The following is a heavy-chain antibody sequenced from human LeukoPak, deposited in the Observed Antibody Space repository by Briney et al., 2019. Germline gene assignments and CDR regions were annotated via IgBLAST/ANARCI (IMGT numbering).Heavy chain of an antibody. Sequence: SETLSLTCTVSGGSISSSSYHWGWIRQPPGKGLEWIGSIYYSGSTYYNPSLKSRVTISVDRSKNQFSLKLSSVTAADTAVYYCARELYSSSSGIDYWGQGTLVTVSS. D-gene: IGHD6-6*01. V-gene: IGHV4-39*07. J-gene: IGHJ4*02. CDR2: IYYSGST. CDR3: ARELYSSSSGIDY. CDR1: GGSISSSSYH.